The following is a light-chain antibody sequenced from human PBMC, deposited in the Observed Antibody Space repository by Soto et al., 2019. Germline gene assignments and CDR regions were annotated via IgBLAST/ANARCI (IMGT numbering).Light chain of an antibody. CDR2: GAS. CDR1: QSVASRN. CDR3: QHFGNSLWT. Sequence: EIVMTQSPGTLSLSPGERATLSCRASQSVASRNLAWYQQKSGQAPRLLLYGASSRAIHTPDRFSSSWSGTYSTLTSSGLEPEYVAEYYCQHFGNSLWTFGQGTKVEI. J-gene: IGKJ1*01. V-gene: IGKV3-20*01.